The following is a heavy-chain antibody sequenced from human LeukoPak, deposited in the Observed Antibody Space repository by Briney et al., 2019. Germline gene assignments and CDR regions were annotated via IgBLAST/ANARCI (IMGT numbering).Heavy chain of an antibody. D-gene: IGHD3-10*01. CDR3: ANENYYGPGSYPDY. V-gene: IGHV3-30*18. Sequence: GGSLRLSCAASGFTFSSYGIHWVRQAPGKGLEWVAPISYDGSNKYYADSVKGRFTISRDSSKNTLYLQMNSLRAEDTAVYYCANENYYGPGSYPDYWGQGTLVTVSS. J-gene: IGHJ4*02. CDR2: ISYDGSNK. CDR1: GFTFSSYG.